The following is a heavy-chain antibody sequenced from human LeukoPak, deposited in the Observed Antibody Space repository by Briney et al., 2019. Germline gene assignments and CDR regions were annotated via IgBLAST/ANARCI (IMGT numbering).Heavy chain of an antibody. CDR3: ARRYYNSRDYAGLTWFDP. CDR2: IFPDDSDA. Sequence: GASLKISCKGSGYSFSNYWIAWMRQMAGKGPEWMGSIFPDDSDARYSPSFQGQITISVDKSVSTAYLQWSSLKASDTAMYYCARRYYNSRDYAGLTWFDPWGQGTQVTVSP. CDR1: GYSFSNYW. J-gene: IGHJ5*02. D-gene: IGHD3-22*01. V-gene: IGHV5-51*01.